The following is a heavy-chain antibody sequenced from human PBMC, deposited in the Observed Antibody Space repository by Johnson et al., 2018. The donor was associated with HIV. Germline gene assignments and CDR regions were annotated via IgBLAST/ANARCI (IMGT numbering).Heavy chain of an antibody. Sequence: VQLVESGGGLVQPGGSLRLSCAASGFTFSSYWMSWVRQAPGKGLEWVANIKLDGGEQYYVDSVRGRFTISRDNAKNSLYLQMNSLIAAAKAVYYCARDASLRFLEWFDAFDIWGQGTMVTVSS. CDR3: ARDASLRFLEWFDAFDI. CDR1: GFTFSSYW. J-gene: IGHJ3*02. CDR2: IKLDGGEQ. V-gene: IGHV3-7*01. D-gene: IGHD3-3*01.